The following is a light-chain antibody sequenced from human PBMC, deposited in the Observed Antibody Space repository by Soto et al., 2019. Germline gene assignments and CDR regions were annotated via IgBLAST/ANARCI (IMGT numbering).Light chain of an antibody. Sequence: EIVLTQSPATLSLSPGEGATLSCRASQSVSNYLAWYQQKPGQAPRLLIFDASKRATGIPARFSGSGSGTEFTLTISSLQSEGFAVYYWQQYNNGLTWTFGQGTKVDIK. J-gene: IGKJ1*01. CDR3: QQYNNGLTWT. CDR1: QSVSNY. CDR2: DAS. V-gene: IGKV3-11*01.